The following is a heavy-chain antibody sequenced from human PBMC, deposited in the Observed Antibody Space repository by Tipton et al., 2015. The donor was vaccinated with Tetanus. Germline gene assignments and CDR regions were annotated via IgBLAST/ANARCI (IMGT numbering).Heavy chain of an antibody. J-gene: IGHJ6*02. D-gene: IGHD2-15*01. Sequence: SLRLSCVASGFTFSNYAFNWVRQAPGKGLEWVSSVGTSASNTYYADSVKGRCTISRDNSKNTVVLHVTSLRGEDTAVYYCERRGCRGGSCYISPNYGMDVWGQGTTVTVSS. CDR1: GFTFSNYA. CDR3: ERRGCRGGSCYISPNYGMDV. V-gene: IGHV3-23*01. CDR2: VGTSASNT.